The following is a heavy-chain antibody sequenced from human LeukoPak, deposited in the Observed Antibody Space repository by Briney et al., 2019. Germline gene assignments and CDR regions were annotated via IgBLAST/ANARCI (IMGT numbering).Heavy chain of an antibody. CDR1: GGSXSSSSYY. V-gene: IGHV4-39*01. Sequence: MPSETLSLTCTVSGGSXSSSSYYWGWIRQPXXKGLEWIXXIYYSGSTYYNPSLKSRVTISVDTSKNQFSLKLSSVTAADTAVYYCARLGRYYYDSSGEPDYWGQGTLVTVSS. D-gene: IGHD3-22*01. CDR2: IYYSGST. CDR3: ARLGRYYYDSSGEPDY. J-gene: IGHJ4*02.